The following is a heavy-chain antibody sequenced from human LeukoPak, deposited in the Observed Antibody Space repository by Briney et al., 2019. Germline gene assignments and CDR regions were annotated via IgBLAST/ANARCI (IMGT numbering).Heavy chain of an antibody. CDR2: IVVGSGNT. CDR3: AADMGIVATIGLHG. CDR1: GFTFTSSA. D-gene: IGHD5-12*01. J-gene: IGHJ4*02. Sequence: VASVKVSCKASGFTFTSSAMQWVRQARGQRLEWIGWIVVGSGNTNYAQKFQERVTITRDMSTSTAYMELSSLRSEDTAVYYCAADMGIVATIGLHGWGQGTLVTVSS. V-gene: IGHV1-58*02.